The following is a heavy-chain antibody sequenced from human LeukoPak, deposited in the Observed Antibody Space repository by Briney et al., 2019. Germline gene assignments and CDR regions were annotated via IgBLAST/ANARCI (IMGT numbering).Heavy chain of an antibody. V-gene: IGHV1-69*13. CDR3: ARTRLRLGTAAFDI. CDR1: GYTFTSYD. J-gene: IGHJ3*02. D-gene: IGHD4-17*01. Sequence: GASVKVSCKASGYTFTSYDINWVRQATGQGLEWMGGIIPIFGTANYAQKFQGRVTITADESTSTAYMELSSLRSEDTAVYYCARTRLRLGTAAFDIWGQGTMVTVSS. CDR2: IIPIFGTA.